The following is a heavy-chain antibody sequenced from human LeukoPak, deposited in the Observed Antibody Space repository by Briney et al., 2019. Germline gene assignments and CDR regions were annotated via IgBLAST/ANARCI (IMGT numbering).Heavy chain of an antibody. CDR1: GGSISSSSYY. J-gene: IGHJ6*03. D-gene: IGHD6-6*01. Sequence: SETLSLTCTVSGGSISSSSYYWGWIRQPPGKGLEWIGSIYYSGSTYYKPSLKSRVTISVDTSKNQFSLKLSSVTAADTAVYYCARASSIAGRLYYYYYMDVWGKGTTVTVSS. CDR3: ARASSIAGRLYYYYYMDV. V-gene: IGHV4-39*07. CDR2: IYYSGST.